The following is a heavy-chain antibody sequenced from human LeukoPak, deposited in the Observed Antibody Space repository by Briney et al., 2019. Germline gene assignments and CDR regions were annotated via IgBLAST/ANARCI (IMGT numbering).Heavy chain of an antibody. CDR1: GYTFTVYY. Sequence: ASVKVSCTASGYTFTVYYMHWVRQAPGQGLEWMGRINPNSGGTNYAQKFQGRVTMTRDTSISTAYMELSRLRSDDTAVYYCASHYDRDGGVDYWGQGTLVTVSS. CDR3: ASHYDRDGGVDY. J-gene: IGHJ4*02. V-gene: IGHV1-2*06. CDR2: INPNSGGT. D-gene: IGHD3-16*01.